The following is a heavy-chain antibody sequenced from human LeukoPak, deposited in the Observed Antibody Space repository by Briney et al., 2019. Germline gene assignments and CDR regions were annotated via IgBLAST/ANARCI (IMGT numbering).Heavy chain of an antibody. CDR2: IKSKTDGGTT. CDR1: GFTFDDYG. CDR3: TTDLWFGSSGFDY. Sequence: GGSLRLSCAASGFTFDDYGMSWVRQAPGKGLEWVGRIKSKTDGGTTDYVAPVKGRFTISRDDSKNTLYLQMNSLKTEDTAVYYCTTDLWFGSSGFDYWGQGTLVTVSS. J-gene: IGHJ4*02. D-gene: IGHD3-10*01. V-gene: IGHV3-15*01.